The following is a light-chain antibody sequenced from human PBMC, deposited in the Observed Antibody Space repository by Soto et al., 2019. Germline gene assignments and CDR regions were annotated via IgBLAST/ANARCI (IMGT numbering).Light chain of an antibody. CDR2: DVT. CDR1: SSDVGANNY. V-gene: IGLV2-11*01. J-gene: IGLJ1*01. Sequence: QSVLTQTRSVSGSPGESVTISCTGTSSDVGANNYVSWYQQLPGKAPKLMIFDVTKRPSGVPDRFSGSKSGNTASLTISGLQAEDEADYYCCSSAVSHTYVFGTGTKVTVL. CDR3: CSSAVSHTYV.